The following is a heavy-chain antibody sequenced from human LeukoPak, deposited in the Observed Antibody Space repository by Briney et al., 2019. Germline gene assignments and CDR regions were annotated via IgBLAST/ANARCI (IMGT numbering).Heavy chain of an antibody. V-gene: IGHV3-30-3*01. Sequence: GGSLRLSCAASGFTFNSYAMHWVRQAPGKGLEWVAVISYDGSNKYYADSVKGRFTISRDNSKNTLYLQMNSLRAEDTAVYYCARDLVAAAGDYYYYGMDVWGQGTTVTVSS. CDR2: ISYDGSNK. CDR1: GFTFNSYA. CDR3: ARDLVAAAGDYYYYGMDV. D-gene: IGHD6-13*01. J-gene: IGHJ6*02.